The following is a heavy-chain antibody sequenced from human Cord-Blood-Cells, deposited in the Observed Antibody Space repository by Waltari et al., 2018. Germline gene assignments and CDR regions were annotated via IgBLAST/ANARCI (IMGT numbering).Heavy chain of an antibody. Sequence: QVQLQQSGPGLVKPSETLSLTCAVSGYSISSGYSWGWIRQPPGKGLEWIGSIYHSGSTYYNPSLKSRVTISVDTSKNQFSLKLSSVTAADTAVYYCARSSFLGSGSYYRYWFDPWGQGTLVTVSS. J-gene: IGHJ5*02. CDR2: IYHSGST. D-gene: IGHD3-10*02. CDR3: ARSSFLGSGSYYRYWFDP. V-gene: IGHV4-38-2*01. CDR1: GYSISSGYS.